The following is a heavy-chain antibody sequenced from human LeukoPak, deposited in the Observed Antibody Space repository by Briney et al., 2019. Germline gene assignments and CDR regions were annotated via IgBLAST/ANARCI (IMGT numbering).Heavy chain of an antibody. CDR2: IYYSGST. J-gene: IGHJ3*02. Sequence: KSSETLSLTCTVSGGSISSYYWSWIRQPPGKGLEWIGYIYYSGSTNYNPSLKSRVTISVDTSKNQFSLKLSSVTAADTAVYYCAREERIAVAGDDAFDIWGQGTMVTVSS. D-gene: IGHD6-19*01. CDR3: AREERIAVAGDDAFDI. CDR1: GGSISSYY. V-gene: IGHV4-59*01.